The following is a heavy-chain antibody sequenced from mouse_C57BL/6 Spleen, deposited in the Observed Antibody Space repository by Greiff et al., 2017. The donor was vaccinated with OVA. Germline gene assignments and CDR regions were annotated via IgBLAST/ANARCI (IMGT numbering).Heavy chain of an antibody. CDR2: ISDGGSYT. J-gene: IGHJ4*01. CDR3: ARVSIYYYAMDY. CDR1: GFTFSSYA. Sequence: EVMLVESGGGLVKPGGSLKLSCAASGFTFSSYAMSWVRQTPEKRLEWVATISDGGSYTYYPDNVKGRFTISRDNAKNNLYLQMSHLKSEDTAMYYCARVSIYYYAMDYWGQGTSVTVSS. V-gene: IGHV5-4*03. D-gene: IGHD6-2*01.